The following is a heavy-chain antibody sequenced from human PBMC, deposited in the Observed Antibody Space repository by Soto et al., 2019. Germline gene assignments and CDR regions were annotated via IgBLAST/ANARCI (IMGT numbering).Heavy chain of an antibody. D-gene: IGHD3-16*01. CDR2: IYTSESI. V-gene: IGHV4-4*07. CDR3: ARDRIGFYGNDYRGGASVF. CDR1: VGSISNYY. Sequence: QVQLRESGPGLVKPSETLSLTCTVSVGSISNYYWTWMRQPAGRGPEWIGRIYTSESINYNPSLKCRVTMSMETSKNQISLKLSSVTVADTAVYYCARDRIGFYGNDYRGGASVFWGQGTLVTVSS. J-gene: IGHJ4*02.